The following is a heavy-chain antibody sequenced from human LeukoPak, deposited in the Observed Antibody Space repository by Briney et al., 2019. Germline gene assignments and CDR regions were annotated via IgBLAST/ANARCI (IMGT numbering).Heavy chain of an antibody. D-gene: IGHD1-26*01. CDR3: VKDGWES. Sequence: GGSLRLSCAASGFTLSHYAMSWVRQAPGKGLEWVSASINGGDTHYADCVKGRFNISRDDSENTLYLQMNNLRAEDTAVYHCVKDGWESWGQGTLVTVSS. J-gene: IGHJ4*02. CDR1: GFTLSHYA. V-gene: IGHV3-23*01. CDR2: SINGGDT.